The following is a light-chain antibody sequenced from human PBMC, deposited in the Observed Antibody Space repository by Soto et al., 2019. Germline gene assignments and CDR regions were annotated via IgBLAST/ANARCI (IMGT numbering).Light chain of an antibody. CDR2: GAS. CDR1: QSISTS. CDR3: QQYISYST. Sequence: DIQMTQSPSTLSGSVGDRVTITCRASQSISTSLSWYQQKPGKAPNLLISGASTLAEGVASRFRGSGSGTEFTLTITSLQTDDVATYYRQQYISYSTFGQGTKVDIK. J-gene: IGKJ1*01. V-gene: IGKV1-5*01.